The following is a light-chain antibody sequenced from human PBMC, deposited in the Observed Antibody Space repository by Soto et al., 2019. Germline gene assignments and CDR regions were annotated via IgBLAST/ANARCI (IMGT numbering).Light chain of an antibody. CDR1: QSVSRH. V-gene: IGKV3-15*01. J-gene: IGKJ2*01. Sequence: EIVMTQSPATLSVSPGERATLSCRASQSVSRHLAWYQQKPGQAPRLFIYGASTRATGIPARFSGSGSGTEFTLTISSLQSEDFAVYYCQQYNNWPLYTFGQGTKLEIK. CDR3: QQYNNWPLYT. CDR2: GAS.